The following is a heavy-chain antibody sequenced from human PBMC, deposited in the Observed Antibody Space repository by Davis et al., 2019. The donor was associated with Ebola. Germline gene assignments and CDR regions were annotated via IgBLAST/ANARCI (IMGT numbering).Heavy chain of an antibody. CDR2: ISYDGSNK. D-gene: IGHD6-13*01. V-gene: IGHV3-30*04. CDR3: ARDEAAAGFYYYYYGMDV. Sequence: GESLKISCAASGFTFSSYAMHWVRQAPGKGLEWVAVISYDGSNKYYADSVKGRFTISRDNSKNTLYLQMNSLRAEDTAVYYCARDEAAAGFYYYYYGMDVWGKGTTVTVSS. J-gene: IGHJ6*04. CDR1: GFTFSSYA.